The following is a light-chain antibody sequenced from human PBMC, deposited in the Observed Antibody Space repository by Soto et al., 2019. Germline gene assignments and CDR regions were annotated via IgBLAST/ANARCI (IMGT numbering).Light chain of an antibody. J-gene: IGLJ2*01. V-gene: IGLV2-8*01. CDR3: CSYATPRQ. Sequence: QSVLTQPPSASGSPGQSVTMSCTGTSSDVGGYNYVSWYQQHPGKAPKLMIYDVSKRPSGVPDRFSGSKSGNTASLTVSGLQAEDEAEYYCCSYATPRQFGGGTKLTVL. CDR1: SSDVGGYNY. CDR2: DVS.